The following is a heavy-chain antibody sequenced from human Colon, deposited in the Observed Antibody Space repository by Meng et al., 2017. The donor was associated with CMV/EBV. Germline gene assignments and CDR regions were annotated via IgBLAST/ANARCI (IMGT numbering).Heavy chain of an antibody. J-gene: IGHJ3*01. CDR2: IYSTGRT. Sequence: GESLKISCVVSGISVSGNYMTWVRQAPGKGLEWLSVIYSTGRTFYADSAKGRFTISRDTSQNTVYLQMDTLRVEDTAMYYCARVSSAGLALDVWGQGTMVT. CDR1: GISVSGNY. V-gene: IGHV3-53*01. CDR3: ARVSSAGLALDV. D-gene: IGHD6-19*01.